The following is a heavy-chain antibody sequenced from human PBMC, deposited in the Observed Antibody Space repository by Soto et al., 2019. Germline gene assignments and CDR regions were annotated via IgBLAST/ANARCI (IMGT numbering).Heavy chain of an antibody. J-gene: IGHJ3*02. CDR2: IYYSGST. D-gene: IGHD3-10*02. CDR1: GGSISSYY. CDR3: ATFYYVDAFDI. V-gene: IGHV4-59*08. Sequence: SETLSLTCTVSGGSISSYYWSWIRQPPGKGLEWIGYIYYSGSTNYNPSLKSRVTISVDTSKNQFSLKLSSVTAADTAVYYCATFYYVDAFDICGQGTMVTVSS.